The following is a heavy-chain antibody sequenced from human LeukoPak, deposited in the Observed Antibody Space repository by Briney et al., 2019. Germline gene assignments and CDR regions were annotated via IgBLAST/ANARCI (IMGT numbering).Heavy chain of an antibody. CDR2: IYYSGST. V-gene: IGHV4-38-2*02. CDR3: ARELAVAGTSYFDY. Sequence: SETLSLTCTVSGYSISSGYYWGWIRQSPGKGLEWIGSIYYSGSTYYNPSLKSRVTISVDTSKNQFSLKLSSVTAADTAVYYCARELAVAGTSYFDYWGQGTLVTVSS. J-gene: IGHJ4*02. D-gene: IGHD6-19*01. CDR1: GYSISSGYY.